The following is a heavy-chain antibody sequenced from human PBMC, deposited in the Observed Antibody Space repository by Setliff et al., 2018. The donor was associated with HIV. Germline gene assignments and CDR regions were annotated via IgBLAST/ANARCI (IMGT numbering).Heavy chain of an antibody. CDR2: MNIGGTA. CDR3: ARHSGLGGYYSPFDY. Sequence: PSETLSLTCSVSGVSVNDSLSFWSWVRQSPGRGLEWIGNMNIGGTAYNNLSLQDRLTISIDTSKNQFSLKLSSVTAADTTVYYCARHSGLGGYYSPFDYWGPGTLVTVSS. V-gene: IGHV4-39*01. CDR1: GVSVNDSLSF. D-gene: IGHD3-22*01. J-gene: IGHJ4*02.